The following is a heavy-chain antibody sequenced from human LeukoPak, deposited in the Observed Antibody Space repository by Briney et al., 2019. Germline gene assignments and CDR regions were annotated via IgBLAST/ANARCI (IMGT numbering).Heavy chain of an antibody. CDR3: ARRRAYGSGSYNFDY. D-gene: IGHD3-10*01. CDR2: IYYSGST. V-gene: IGHV4-39*01. J-gene: IGHJ4*02. Sequence: SETLSLTCTGSGGSISSSSYYWGWIRQPPGKGLEWIGSIYYSGSTYYNPSLKSRVTISVDTSKNQFSLKLSSVTAADTAVYYCARRRAYGSGSYNFDYWGQGTLVTVSS. CDR1: GGSISSSSYY.